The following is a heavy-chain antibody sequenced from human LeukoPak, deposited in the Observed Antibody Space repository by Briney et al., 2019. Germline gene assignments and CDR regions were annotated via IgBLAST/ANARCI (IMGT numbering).Heavy chain of an antibody. CDR2: IQSGGNT. D-gene: IGHD6-19*01. CDR1: GFTFSSNY. J-gene: IGHJ4*02. V-gene: IGHV3-53*01. CDR3: ARGNGWYYFDY. Sequence: PGGSLRLSCSASGFTFSSNYMSWVRQVPGKGLEWVSVIQSGGNTYYADSVKGRFTISRDNSKNTLYLQINVLRAEDTAVYYCARGNGWYYFDYWGQGTLVTVSS.